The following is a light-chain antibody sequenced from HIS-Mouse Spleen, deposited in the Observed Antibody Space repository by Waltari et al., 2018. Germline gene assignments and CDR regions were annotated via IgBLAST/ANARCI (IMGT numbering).Light chain of an antibody. V-gene: IGKV1-8*01. CDR3: QQYYSYRFT. CDR2: AAS. CDR1: QGISSY. Sequence: AIRMTQSPSSFSASTGDRVTITCRASQGISSYLAWYQQTPGKAPKLLIYAASTLQSGVPSTFSGSRSGTDVTLTISCLQSEDFATYYCQQYYSYRFTFGPGTKVDIK. J-gene: IGKJ3*01.